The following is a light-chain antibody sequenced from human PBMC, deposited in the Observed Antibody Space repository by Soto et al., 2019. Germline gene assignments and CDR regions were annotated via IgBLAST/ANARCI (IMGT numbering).Light chain of an antibody. CDR2: DVN. CDR3: TSWTTSTSRI. CDR1: SSDIGAYNF. J-gene: IGLJ2*01. Sequence: QSALTQPASVSGSPGQSLTISCTGTSSDIGAYNFVSWYQQHPGKAPKLMLYDVNIRPSGVSIRFSGSKSGYSASLTISGLQSEDEADYYCTSWTTSTSRIFGGGTKLTVL. V-gene: IGLV2-14*03.